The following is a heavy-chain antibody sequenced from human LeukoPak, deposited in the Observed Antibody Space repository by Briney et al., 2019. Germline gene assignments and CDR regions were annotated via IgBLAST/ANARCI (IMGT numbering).Heavy chain of an antibody. D-gene: IGHD5-12*01. J-gene: IGHJ6*03. CDR2: ISGSGGST. V-gene: IGHV3-23*01. CDR3: AKTYYSGHDLSYYYYMDV. Sequence: GGSLRLSCAASGFTFSSYAMSWVRQAPGKGLEWVSAISGSGGSTYYADSVKGRFTISRDNSKNTLYLQMNSLRAEDTAVYYCAKTYYSGHDLSYYYYMDVWGKGTTVTLSS. CDR1: GFTFSSYA.